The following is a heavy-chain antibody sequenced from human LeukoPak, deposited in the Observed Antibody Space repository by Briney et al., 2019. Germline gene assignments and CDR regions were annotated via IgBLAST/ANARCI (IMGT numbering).Heavy chain of an antibody. J-gene: IGHJ6*01. D-gene: IGHD2-2*02. Sequence: SETLSLTCTVSGGSFSGYLWSWIRQPPGKGLEWIGEINYKGEKTNYNPSLKSRVTMSLEPSTNQFSLKLSSVPAADTAVYFCTRSGLTGMREYPRADYSYYDMDVWGQGTAVTVSS. CDR2: INYKGEKT. V-gene: IGHV4-34*01. CDR3: TRSGLTGMREYPRADYSYYDMDV. CDR1: GGSFSGYL.